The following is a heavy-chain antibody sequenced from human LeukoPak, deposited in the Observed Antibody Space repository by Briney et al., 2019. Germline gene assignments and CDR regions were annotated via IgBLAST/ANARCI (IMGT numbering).Heavy chain of an antibody. CDR2: IIPILGIA. J-gene: IGHJ5*02. V-gene: IGHV1-69*04. CDR1: GGTFSSYA. D-gene: IGHD6-19*01. Sequence: SVKVSCKATGGTFSSYAISWVRQAPGQGLEWMGRIIPILGIANYAQKFQGRVTITADKSTSTAYMELSSLRSEDTAVYYCASIAGGIAVAGPAENWFDPWGQGTLVTVSS. CDR3: ASIAGGIAVAGPAENWFDP.